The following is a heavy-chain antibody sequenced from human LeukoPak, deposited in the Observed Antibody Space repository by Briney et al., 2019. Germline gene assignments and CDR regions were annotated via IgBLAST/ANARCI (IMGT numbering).Heavy chain of an antibody. D-gene: IGHD1-1*01. Sequence: PSETLSLTCTVSGGSISSSSYYWGWIRQPPGKGLEWIGSIYYSGSTYYNPSLKSRVTISVDTSKNQFSLKLSSVTAADTAVYYCARRMPLGGLAHWSRYYFDYWGQGTLVTVSS. CDR3: ARRMPLGGLAHWSRYYFDY. J-gene: IGHJ4*02. CDR1: GGSISSSSYY. CDR2: IYYSGST. V-gene: IGHV4-39*01.